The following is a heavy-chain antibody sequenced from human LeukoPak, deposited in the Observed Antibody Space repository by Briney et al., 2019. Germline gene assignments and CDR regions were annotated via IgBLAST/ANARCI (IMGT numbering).Heavy chain of an antibody. CDR1: GYTLTELS. D-gene: IGHD3-10*01. CDR3: ATGSITMVRGVTVYYYYYGMDV. CDR2: FDPEDGET. Sequence: ASVKVSCKASGYTLTELSMHWVRQAPGKGLEWMGGFDPEDGETIYAQKFQGRVTMTEDTSTDTAYMELSSLRSEDTAVYYCATGSITMVRGVTVYYYYYGMDVWGQGTTVTVSS. V-gene: IGHV1-24*01. J-gene: IGHJ6*02.